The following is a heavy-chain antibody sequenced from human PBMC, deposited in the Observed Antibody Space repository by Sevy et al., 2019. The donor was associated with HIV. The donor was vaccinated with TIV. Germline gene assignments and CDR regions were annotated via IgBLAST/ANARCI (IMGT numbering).Heavy chain of an antibody. CDR2: MNPNSGNT. CDR3: ARGPIYDFWSGYYTGLGTTYYYYGMDV. Sequence: ASVKVSCKASGYTFTSYDINWVRQATGQGLEWMGWMNPNSGNTSYAQKFQGRVTMTRNTSISTAYMELSSLRSEDTAVYYCARGPIYDFWSGYYTGLGTTYYYYGMDVWGQGTTVTVSS. V-gene: IGHV1-8*01. CDR1: GYTFTSYD. J-gene: IGHJ6*02. D-gene: IGHD3-3*01.